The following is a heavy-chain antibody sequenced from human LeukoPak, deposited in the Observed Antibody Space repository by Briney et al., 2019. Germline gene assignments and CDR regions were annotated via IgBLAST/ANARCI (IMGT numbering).Heavy chain of an antibody. CDR1: GFTFSSFS. CDR3: ARDRPAEMATRALGY. Sequence: GGSLRLSCVASGFTFSSFSMNWVRQAPGKGLEWISYISSRSSTIYYADSVKGRFTISRENAKNSLYLQMNSLRDEDTAVYYCARDRPAEMATRALGYWGQGTLVTVSS. J-gene: IGHJ4*02. D-gene: IGHD5-24*01. CDR2: ISSRSSTI. V-gene: IGHV3-48*02.